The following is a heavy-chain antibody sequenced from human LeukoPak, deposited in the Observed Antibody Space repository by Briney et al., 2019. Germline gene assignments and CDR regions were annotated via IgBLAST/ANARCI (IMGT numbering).Heavy chain of an antibody. CDR3: ARDSYCSSTSCYPPPYGMDV. V-gene: IGHV3-21*01. CDR2: ISSSSSYI. CDR1: GFTFSSYS. Sequence: KAGGSLRLSCAASGFTFSSYSMNWVRQAPGKGLEWVSSISSSSSYIYYADSVKGRFTISRDNAKNSLYLQMNSLRAEDTAVYSCARDSYCSSTSCYPPPYGMDVWGQGTTVTVSS. D-gene: IGHD2-2*01. J-gene: IGHJ6*02.